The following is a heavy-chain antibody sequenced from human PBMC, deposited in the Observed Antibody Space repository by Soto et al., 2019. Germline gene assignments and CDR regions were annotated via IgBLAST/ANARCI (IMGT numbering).Heavy chain of an antibody. CDR2: IYSGGST. Sequence: PGASLRLSCAASGFTVSSNYMSWVRQAPGKGLEWVSVIYSGGSTYYADSVKGRFTISRDNSKNTLYLQMNSLRAEDTAVYYCARDHQVYDFWSGSYPYYYGMDVWGQGTTVTVSS. CDR1: GFTVSSNY. CDR3: ARDHQVYDFWSGSYPYYYGMDV. D-gene: IGHD3-3*01. J-gene: IGHJ6*02. V-gene: IGHV3-53*01.